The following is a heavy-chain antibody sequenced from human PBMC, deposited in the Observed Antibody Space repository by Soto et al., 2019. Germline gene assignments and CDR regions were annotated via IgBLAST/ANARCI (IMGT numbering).Heavy chain of an antibody. Sequence: PGESLKISCKGSGYSFTSYWIGWVRQMPGKGLEWMGIIYPGDSDTRYSPSFQGQVTISADKSISTAYLQWSSLKASDTAMYYCAKASSSSTYYYYYGMDVWDQGTTVTVSS. CDR2: IYPGDSDT. J-gene: IGHJ6*02. D-gene: IGHD6-13*01. CDR3: AKASSSSTYYYYYGMDV. CDR1: GYSFTSYW. V-gene: IGHV5-51*01.